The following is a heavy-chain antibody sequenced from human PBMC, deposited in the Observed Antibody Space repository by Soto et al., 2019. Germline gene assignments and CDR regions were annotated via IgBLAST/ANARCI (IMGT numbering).Heavy chain of an antibody. J-gene: IGHJ4*02. D-gene: IGHD3-3*01. Sequence: SGGSLRLSCGASGFTFSSYAMSWVRQAPGKGLEWVSAISGSGGSTYYADSVKGRFTISRDNSKNTLYLQMNSLRAEDTAVYYCAKGRFLEWLLCDYWGQGTLVTVSS. CDR3: AKGRFLEWLLCDY. CDR2: ISGSGGST. CDR1: GFTFSSYA. V-gene: IGHV3-23*01.